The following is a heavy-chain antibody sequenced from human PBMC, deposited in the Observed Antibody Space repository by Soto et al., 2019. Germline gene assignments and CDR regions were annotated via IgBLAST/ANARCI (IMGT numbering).Heavy chain of an antibody. CDR1: GYTFNSVG. J-gene: IGHJ4*02. D-gene: IGHD3-3*01. CDR3: ARYFWSGRFPYHFDF. CDR2: ISGYNANT. V-gene: IGHV1-18*01. Sequence: QVQLVQSGPEVKKPGASVKVSCKGSGYTFNSVGISWVRQAPGQGLEWMGWISGYNANTKYAQKFQGRVTMTTDTSTSTAYMDLRSLRSDDTAVYYCARYFWSGRFPYHFDFWGQGTLVTVSS.